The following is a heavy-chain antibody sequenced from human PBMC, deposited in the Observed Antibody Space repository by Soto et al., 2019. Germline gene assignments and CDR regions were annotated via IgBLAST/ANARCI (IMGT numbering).Heavy chain of an antibody. V-gene: IGHV3-74*03. Sequence: EVHLVESGGGLVQPGGSLRLTCAASGFNFSDYWMHWVRQVPGKGLVWVSRINSEGNSITYADSVRGRFTISRDNAKSTLYLQMNSLKAEDTAVYYCVSKRWLLPYDSWGQGTLVTVSS. CDR1: GFNFSDYW. CDR3: VSKRWLLPYDS. CDR2: INSEGNSI. J-gene: IGHJ5*01. D-gene: IGHD6-19*01.